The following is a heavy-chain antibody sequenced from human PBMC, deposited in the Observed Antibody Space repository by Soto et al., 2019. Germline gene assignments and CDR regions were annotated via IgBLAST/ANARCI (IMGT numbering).Heavy chain of an antibody. J-gene: IGHJ4*02. CDR3: AKDMDSGYDILTGYLYFDY. V-gene: IGHV3-23*01. Sequence: GGSLRLSCAASGFTFSSYAMSWVRQAPGKGLEWVSAISGSGGSTYYADSVKGRFTISRDNSKNTLYLQMNSLRAEDTAVYYCAKDMDSGYDILTGYLYFDYWGQGTLVTVSS. CDR2: ISGSGGST. D-gene: IGHD3-9*01. CDR1: GFTFSSYA.